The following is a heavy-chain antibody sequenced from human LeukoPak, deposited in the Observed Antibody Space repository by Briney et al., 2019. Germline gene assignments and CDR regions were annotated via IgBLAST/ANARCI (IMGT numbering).Heavy chain of an antibody. D-gene: IGHD6-13*01. J-gene: IGHJ5*02. V-gene: IGHV4-34*01. CDR2: INHSGST. CDR3: ARGHVSSAAGTGWFDP. CDR1: GGSFSGYY. Sequence: PSETLSLTCAVYGGSFSGYYWSWIRQPPGKGLEWIGEINHSGSTNYNPSLKSRVTISVDTSKNQFSLKLSSVTAADTAVYYCARGHVSSAAGTGWFDPWGQGTLVTVSS.